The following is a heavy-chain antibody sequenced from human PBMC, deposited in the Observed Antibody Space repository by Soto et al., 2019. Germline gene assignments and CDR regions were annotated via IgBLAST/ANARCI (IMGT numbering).Heavy chain of an antibody. CDR1: GFTFSSYA. CDR2: ISGSGGST. CDR3: AKDMTAPRMKYGMDV. D-gene: IGHD3-16*01. Sequence: GGSLRLACTASGFTFSSYAMIWVRQAPGKGLEWVSAISGSGGSTYYADSVKGRFTISRDNSKNTLYLQMNSLRAEDAAVYYCAKDMTAPRMKYGMDVWGQGTTVTVSS. V-gene: IGHV3-23*01. J-gene: IGHJ6*02.